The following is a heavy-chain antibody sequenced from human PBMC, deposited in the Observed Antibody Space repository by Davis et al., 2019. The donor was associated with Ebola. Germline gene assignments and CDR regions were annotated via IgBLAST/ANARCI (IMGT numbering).Heavy chain of an antibody. CDR2: IKHDGSEK. CDR1: GFTFSSFW. J-gene: IGHJ4*02. CDR3: ARRLAG. D-gene: IGHD6-13*01. Sequence: GESLKISCAASGFTFSSFWMSWVRQAPGKGLEWVANIKHDGSEKQYVDSMKGRFTISRDNAKNSLYLQVNSLRDEDTAVYYCARRLAGWGQGTLVTVSS. V-gene: IGHV3-7*03.